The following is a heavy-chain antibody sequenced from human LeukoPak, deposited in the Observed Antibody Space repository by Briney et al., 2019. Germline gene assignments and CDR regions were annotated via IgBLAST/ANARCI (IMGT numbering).Heavy chain of an antibody. J-gene: IGHJ2*01. CDR1: GGSISSYY. V-gene: IGHV4-59*01. Sequence: RPSETLSLTCTVSGGSISSYYWSWIRQPPGKGLEWIGYIYYSGSTNYNPSLKSRVTISVDTSKNQFSLKLSSVTAAGTAVYYCARDGEDFWSGYYRSPGYFDLWGRGTLVTVSS. CDR2: IYYSGST. D-gene: IGHD3-3*01. CDR3: ARDGEDFWSGYYRSPGYFDL.